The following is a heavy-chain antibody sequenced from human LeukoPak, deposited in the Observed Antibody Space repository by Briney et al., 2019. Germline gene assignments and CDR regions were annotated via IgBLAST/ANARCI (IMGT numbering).Heavy chain of an antibody. V-gene: IGHV1-18*01. J-gene: IGHJ3*02. CDR3: VWSRGCIHGVCSVGSDAFDI. CDR2: ISAYNGNT. CDR1: GYTFTNYG. D-gene: IGHD2-8*01. Sequence: ASVKVSCKTSGYTFTNYGINWVRQAPGQGLEWTGWISAYNGNTNSAQKLQGRVTMTTDTSTSTAYMELRSLRSDDTAIYYCVWSRGCIHGVCSVGSDAFDIWGQGTMVTVSS.